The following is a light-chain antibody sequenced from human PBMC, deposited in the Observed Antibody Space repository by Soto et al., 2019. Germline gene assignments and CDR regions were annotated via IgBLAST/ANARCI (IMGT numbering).Light chain of an antibody. V-gene: IGKV3D-20*02. Sequence: EIVLTQSPGTLSLSPGERATLSCRASQSLNSDYLAWYQQKPGQAPRLLIYDASSRATGVPARFSGSGSGTDFTLTISSLESEDFAVYYCQQRANWPLTFGGGTKVDIK. CDR3: QQRANWPLT. CDR1: QSLNSDY. CDR2: DAS. J-gene: IGKJ4*01.